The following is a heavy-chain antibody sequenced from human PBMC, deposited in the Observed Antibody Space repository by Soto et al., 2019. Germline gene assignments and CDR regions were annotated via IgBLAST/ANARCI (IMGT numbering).Heavy chain of an antibody. Sequence: SVKVSCKASGGTFSYSAISWVRQAPGQGLEWMGGIIPISGTPNYAQKFLGRVTITADESASAAYMDLSSLTSEDTAVYYCATPSVAARPKGGYYYADVWGQGTTVTAP. CDR1: GGTFSYSA. CDR2: IIPISGTP. D-gene: IGHD6-6*01. CDR3: ATPSVAARPKGGYYYADV. V-gene: IGHV1-69*13. J-gene: IGHJ6*02.